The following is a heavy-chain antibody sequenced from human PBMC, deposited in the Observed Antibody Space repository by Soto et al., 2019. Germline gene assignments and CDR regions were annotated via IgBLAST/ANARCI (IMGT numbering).Heavy chain of an antibody. CDR3: ARESSIAARRRRNWFDP. J-gene: IGHJ5*02. D-gene: IGHD6-6*01. CDR2: INPNSGGT. CDR1: GYTFTGYY. Sequence: VASVKVSCKASGYTFTGYYMHWVRQAPGQGLEWMGWINPNSGGTNYAQKFQGRVTMTRDTSISTAYMELSRLRSDDTAVYYCARESSIAARRRRNWFDPWGQGTLVTVSS. V-gene: IGHV1-2*02.